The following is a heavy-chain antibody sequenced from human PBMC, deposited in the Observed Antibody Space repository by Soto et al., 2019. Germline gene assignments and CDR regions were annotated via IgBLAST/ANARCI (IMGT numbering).Heavy chain of an antibody. CDR1: GFTFNSYW. Sequence: EVQLVESGGGLVQPGVSLRLSCAASGFTFNSYWMHWVRQAPGKGLVWVSRIKFDESITNYADSVQGRFTISRDNAKNTVYLQMNSLRVEDTAVYYCARGIRNYYGVDVWGQGTTVTVSS. J-gene: IGHJ6*02. CDR3: ARGIRNYYGVDV. CDR2: IKFDESIT. V-gene: IGHV3-74*01. D-gene: IGHD2-15*01.